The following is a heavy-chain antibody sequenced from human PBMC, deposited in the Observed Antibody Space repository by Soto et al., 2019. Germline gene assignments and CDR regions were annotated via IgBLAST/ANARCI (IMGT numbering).Heavy chain of an antibody. CDR3: ARTTYYDKNEKTAFYRQFEY. Sequence: PGGSLRLSCAASGFTFSGHYMSWVRQAPGKGLEWVARIDGDGSNTGYADSVKGRFTISRDNAKNTVSLQMNSLRAEDTAVYYCARTTYYDKNEKTAFYRQFEYWGQGTLVTVSS. CDR1: GFTFSGHY. V-gene: IGHV3-74*01. J-gene: IGHJ4*02. D-gene: IGHD3-22*01. CDR2: IDGDGSNT.